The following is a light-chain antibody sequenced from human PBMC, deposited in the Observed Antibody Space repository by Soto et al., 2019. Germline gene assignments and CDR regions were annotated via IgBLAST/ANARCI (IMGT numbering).Light chain of an antibody. CDR1: QSVSSSY. V-gene: IGKV3D-20*02. CDR3: QQYNEWPPFT. Sequence: EIVLTQSPVTLSLSPGERATLSCRASQSVSSSYLAWYQQKPGQAPRLLIYGASSRATGIPDRFSGSVSGTEFTLTISSLQSEDFAVYYCQQYNEWPPFTFGQGTRLEIK. J-gene: IGKJ5*01. CDR2: GAS.